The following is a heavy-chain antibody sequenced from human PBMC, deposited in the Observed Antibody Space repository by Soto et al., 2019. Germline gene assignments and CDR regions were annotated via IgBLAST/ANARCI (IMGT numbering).Heavy chain of an antibody. D-gene: IGHD6-13*01. Sequence: SVKVSCKASGGTFSSYAISWVRQAPGQGLEWMGGIIPIFGTANYAQKFQGRVTITADESTSTAHMELSSLRSEDTAVYYCARALSIAETNWFDPWGQGTLVTVSS. CDR3: ARALSIAETNWFDP. CDR1: GGTFSSYA. V-gene: IGHV1-69*13. CDR2: IIPIFGTA. J-gene: IGHJ5*02.